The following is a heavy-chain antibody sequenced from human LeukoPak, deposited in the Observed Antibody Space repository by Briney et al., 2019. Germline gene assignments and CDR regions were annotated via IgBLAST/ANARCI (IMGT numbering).Heavy chain of an antibody. CDR1: GYSISSGYF. J-gene: IGHJ5*02. V-gene: IGHV4-38-2*02. Sequence: ASETLSLTCTVSGYSISSGYFWGRIRQPPGKGLEWIGTIYNSGSTYYNASLESRVTISVDTSKNQFSLKLSSVTAADTAVYYCARAYSSSWYFNWFDPWGQGTLVTVSS. CDR3: ARAYSSSWYFNWFDP. D-gene: IGHD6-13*01. CDR2: IYNSGST.